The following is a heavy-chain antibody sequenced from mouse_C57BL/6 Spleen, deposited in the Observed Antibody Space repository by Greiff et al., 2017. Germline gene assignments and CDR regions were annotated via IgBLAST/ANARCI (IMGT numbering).Heavy chain of an antibody. Sequence: QVQLQQSGAELVKPGASVKLSCKASGYTFTEYTIHWVKQRSGQGLEWIGRFYPGSGSIKYNEKFKDKATLTADNSSSTVYMERSRLTSEDSAVYFCARHEVPLYGSSYYYAMDYWGQGTTVTVSS. CDR3: ARHEVPLYGSSYYYAMDY. V-gene: IGHV1-62-2*01. CDR1: GYTFTEYT. CDR2: FYPGSGSI. D-gene: IGHD1-1*01. J-gene: IGHJ4*01.